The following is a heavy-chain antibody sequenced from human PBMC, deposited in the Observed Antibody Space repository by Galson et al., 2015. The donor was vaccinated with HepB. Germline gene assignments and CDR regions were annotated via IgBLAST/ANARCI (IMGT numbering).Heavy chain of an antibody. V-gene: IGHV1-18*04. CDR3: ARERERGRFDY. D-gene: IGHD3-16*01. CDR2: ISAYNGNT. J-gene: IGHJ4*02. CDR1: GYTFTSYG. Sequence: VKVSCKASGYTFTSYGISWVRQAPGQGLECMGWISAYNGNTNYPQKLQGRVTMTTDTSTSTAYMELSSLRSEDTAVYYCARERERGRFDYWGQGTLVTVSS.